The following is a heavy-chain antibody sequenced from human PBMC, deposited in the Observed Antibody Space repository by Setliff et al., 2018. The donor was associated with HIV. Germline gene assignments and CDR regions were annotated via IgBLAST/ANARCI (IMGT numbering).Heavy chain of an antibody. CDR1: GYIFTSYY. D-gene: IGHD4-17*01. Sequence: ASVKVSCKASGYIFTSYYLHWVRQVPGQGLEWMGIINPGTGSTTYAQKFQGRVTMTWDMSTTTLSMELSSLTSEDTAVFYCARGTTESCDYWSQGTLVTVSS. CDR3: ARGTTESCDY. V-gene: IGHV1-46*01. CDR2: INPGTGST. J-gene: IGHJ4*02.